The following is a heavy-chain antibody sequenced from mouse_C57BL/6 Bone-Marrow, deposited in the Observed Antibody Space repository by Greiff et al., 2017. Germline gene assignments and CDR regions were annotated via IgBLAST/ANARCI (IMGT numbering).Heavy chain of an antibody. CDR1: GYTFTGYW. CDR3: ARGAFYYYGSSHWYFDV. V-gene: IGHV1-9*01. Sequence: QVQLQQSGAELMKPGASVKLSCKATGYTFTGYWIEWVKQRPGHGLEWIGEILPGSGSTNYNEKFKGKATFTADTSSNTAYMQLSSLTTDDSAIYYCARGAFYYYGSSHWYFDVWGTGTTVTVSS. CDR2: ILPGSGST. D-gene: IGHD1-1*01. J-gene: IGHJ1*03.